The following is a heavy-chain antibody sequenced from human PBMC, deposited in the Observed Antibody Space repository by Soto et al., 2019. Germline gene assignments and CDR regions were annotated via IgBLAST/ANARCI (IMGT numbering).Heavy chain of an antibody. CDR2: MNPGSGDT. Sequence: GASVKVSGKASGYTFTNNYVSWVRQVTGQVHEWMGWMNPGSGDTGYAQKFQGRVTMTRDNSIATAYMELSSLRSDDTAIYYCATRATLGSLNWFDPWGQGTLVTESS. J-gene: IGHJ5*02. D-gene: IGHD3-10*01. CDR1: GYTFTNNY. CDR3: ATRATLGSLNWFDP. V-gene: IGHV1-8*01.